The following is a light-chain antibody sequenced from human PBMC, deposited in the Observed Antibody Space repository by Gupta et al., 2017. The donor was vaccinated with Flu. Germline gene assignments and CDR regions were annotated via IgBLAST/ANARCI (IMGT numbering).Light chain of an antibody. Sequence: EILLTQSPATLSLSPGERASLSCRASQSVSSYLAWYQQKPGQAPRLLIYDASNRATGIPARFSGSGSGTDFTLTISSLEPEYFAFYYCQQRSNWPTFGQGTKLEIK. CDR3: QQRSNWPT. V-gene: IGKV3-11*01. J-gene: IGKJ2*01. CDR1: QSVSSY. CDR2: DAS.